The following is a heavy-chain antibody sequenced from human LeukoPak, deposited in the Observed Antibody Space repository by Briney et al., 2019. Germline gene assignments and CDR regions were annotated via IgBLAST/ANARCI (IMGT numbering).Heavy chain of an antibody. Sequence: SQTLSLTCAISGDSVSSNSAAWNWIRQSPSRGLEWLGRTYYRSKWYNDYAVSVKSRITINPDTSKNQFSLQLNSVTPEDTAVYYCARDQQQLVPDYYYYGMDVWGQGTTVTVSS. CDR3: ARDQQQLVPDYYYYGMDV. J-gene: IGHJ6*02. V-gene: IGHV6-1*01. CDR1: GDSVSSNSAA. D-gene: IGHD6-13*01. CDR2: TYYRSKWYN.